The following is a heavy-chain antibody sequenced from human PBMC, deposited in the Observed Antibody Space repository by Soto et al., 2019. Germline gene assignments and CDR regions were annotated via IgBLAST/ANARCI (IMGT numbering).Heavy chain of an antibody. CDR3: AKGFYEGKENPRLDY. J-gene: IGHJ4*02. CDR2: ITGRGAGT. V-gene: IGHV3-23*01. CDR1: GLTFSNYA. Sequence: EVQLLESGGGLVQPGGSLRLSCAASGLTFSNYAMSWVRQAPGKGLEWVSAITGRGAGTYYADSMKCRFTISRDNSKNTLYLQVNSLRAEDTAVYYCAKGFYEGKENPRLDYWGQGSLVTVSS. D-gene: IGHD3-16*01.